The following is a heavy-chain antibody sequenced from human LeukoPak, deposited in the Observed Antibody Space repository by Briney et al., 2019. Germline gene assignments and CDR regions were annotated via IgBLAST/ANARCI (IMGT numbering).Heavy chain of an antibody. Sequence: SETLSLTCAVYGGSFSGYYWSWIRQPPGKGLEWIGEINHSGSTNYNPSLKSRVTISVDTSKNQFSLKLSSVTAADTAVYYCARLYCGGDCYSFDYWGQGTLVTVSS. CDR2: INHSGST. J-gene: IGHJ4*02. CDR3: ARLYCGGDCYSFDY. D-gene: IGHD2-21*02. V-gene: IGHV4-34*01. CDR1: GGSFSGYY.